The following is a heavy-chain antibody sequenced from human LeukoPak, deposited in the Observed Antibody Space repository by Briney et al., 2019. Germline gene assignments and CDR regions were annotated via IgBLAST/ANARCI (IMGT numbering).Heavy chain of an antibody. CDR3: ARTSEGGYFDY. J-gene: IGHJ4*02. Sequence: GGSLRLSCAASGFTFSSYGMHWVRQAPGKGLVWVSRINGDGSSTTYADSVKGRFTISRDNAKNTLYLQMSSLGAEDTAVYFCARTSEGGYFDYWGQGAVVTVSS. CDR2: INGDGSST. V-gene: IGHV3-74*01. CDR1: GFTFSSYG.